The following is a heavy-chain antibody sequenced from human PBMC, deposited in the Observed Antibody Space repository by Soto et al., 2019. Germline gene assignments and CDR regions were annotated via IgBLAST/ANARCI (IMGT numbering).Heavy chain of an antibody. Sequence: EVQLVESGGGLVQPGRSLRLSCAASGFTFDDYAMHWVRQAPVKGLEWVSGISWNSGSIGYADSVKGRFTISRDNAKNSLYLQMNSLRAEDTALYYCAKGTLVGMDVWGQGTTVTVSS. D-gene: IGHD2-8*02. J-gene: IGHJ6*02. CDR3: AKGTLVGMDV. V-gene: IGHV3-9*01. CDR1: GFTFDDYA. CDR2: ISWNSGSI.